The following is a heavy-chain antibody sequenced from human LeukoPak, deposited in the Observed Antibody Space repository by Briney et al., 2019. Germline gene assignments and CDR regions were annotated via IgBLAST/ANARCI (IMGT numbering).Heavy chain of an antibody. CDR3: ARNEIYGDYSLAY. Sequence: GGSLRLSCAASGFTFSSYAMSWVRQAPGKGLEWVSAISGSGGSTYYADSVKGRFTISRDNSKNTLYLQMNSLRAEDTAVYYCARNEIYGDYSLAYWGQGTLVTVSS. D-gene: IGHD4-17*01. V-gene: IGHV3-23*01. CDR2: ISGSGGST. CDR1: GFTFSSYA. J-gene: IGHJ4*02.